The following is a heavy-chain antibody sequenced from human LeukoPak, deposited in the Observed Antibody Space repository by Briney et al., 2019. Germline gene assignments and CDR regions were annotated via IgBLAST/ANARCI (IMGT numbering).Heavy chain of an antibody. CDR3: ARHRSKWLQSSFDY. D-gene: IGHD5-24*01. Sequence: SETLSLTCTVSGGSINSSYYWGWIRQPPGKGLEWIGSIFYSGNTYDNPSLKSRVTISVDTSKNQFSLKLNSATAADTAVYYCARHRSKWLQSSFDYWGQGTLVTVSS. CDR2: IFYSGNT. CDR1: GGSINSSYY. V-gene: IGHV4-39*01. J-gene: IGHJ4*02.